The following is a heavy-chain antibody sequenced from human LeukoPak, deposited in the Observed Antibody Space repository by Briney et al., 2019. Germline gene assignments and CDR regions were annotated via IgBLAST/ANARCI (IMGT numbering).Heavy chain of an antibody. Sequence: PSETLSLTCSVSGASIGSHQYYWTWIPQAPGKGLEWVVFISNTGITYYSPSLDSRMATSMHTSTNQFSLRLTSVAATDTAGYFCAILASQNGQHVGGLDFWGPDRMVTVSS. CDR2: ISNTGIT. CDR3: AILASQNGQHVGGLDF. J-gene: IGHJ3*01. D-gene: IGHD4-23*01. V-gene: IGHV4-30-4*01. CDR1: GASIGSHQYY.